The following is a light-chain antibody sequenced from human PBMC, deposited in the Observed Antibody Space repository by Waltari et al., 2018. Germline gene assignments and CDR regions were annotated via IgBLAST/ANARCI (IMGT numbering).Light chain of an antibody. CDR1: SLPVPSGHS. CDR2: DTR. J-gene: IGLJ3*02. CDR3: LVSYSGALWV. V-gene: IGLV7-46*01. Sequence: QAVVPQASSLTVPPGGTVTLTGGSRSLPVPSGHSPTWFQQKPGQAPRTLIYDTRNKHSVTPARFSGALRGGKAALTLSGAQPDDEATYFCLVSYSGALWVFGGGTKLTVL.